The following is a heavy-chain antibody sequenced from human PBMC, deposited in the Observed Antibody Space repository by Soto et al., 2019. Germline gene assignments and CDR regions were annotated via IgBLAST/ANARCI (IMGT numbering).Heavy chain of an antibody. CDR2: ISSSGSYI. V-gene: IGHV3-11*01. CDR1: GFTFSDYY. Sequence: GGSLRLSCAASGFTFSDYYMSWIRQAPGKGLEWISYISSSGSYIYYADSVKGRFTISRDNAKNSLYLQLNSLRAEDTAVYYCARAMRDAFDIWGQGTMVTVSS. J-gene: IGHJ3*02. CDR3: ARAMRDAFDI.